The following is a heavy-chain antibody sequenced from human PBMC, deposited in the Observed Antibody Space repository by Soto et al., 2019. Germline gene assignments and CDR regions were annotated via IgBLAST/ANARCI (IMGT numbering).Heavy chain of an antibody. CDR3: ARDGRYSSSWYQYYFDY. D-gene: IGHD6-13*01. V-gene: IGHV3-30*03. Sequence: GGSLRLSCAASGFTFSSYGMHWVRQAPGKGLEWVAVISYDGSNKYYADSVKGRFTISRDNSKNTLYLQMNSLRAEDTAVYYCARDGRYSSSWYQYYFDYWGQGTLVTVSS. CDR1: GFTFSSYG. CDR2: ISYDGSNK. J-gene: IGHJ4*02.